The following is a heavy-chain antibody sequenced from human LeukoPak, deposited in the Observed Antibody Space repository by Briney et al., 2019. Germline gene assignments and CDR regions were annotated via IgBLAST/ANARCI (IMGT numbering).Heavy chain of an antibody. CDR1: GGSISSYY. D-gene: IGHD3-22*01. CDR3: ARSGGYYDSSGYPSPDAFDI. J-gene: IGHJ3*02. V-gene: IGHV4-59*01. CDR2: IYYSGST. Sequence: SETLSLTCTVSGGSISSYYWSWIRQPPGKGLEWIGYIYYSGSTNYNPSLKSRVTISVDTSKNQFSLKLSSVTAADTAVYYCARSGGYYDSSGYPSPDAFDIWGQGTMVTVSS.